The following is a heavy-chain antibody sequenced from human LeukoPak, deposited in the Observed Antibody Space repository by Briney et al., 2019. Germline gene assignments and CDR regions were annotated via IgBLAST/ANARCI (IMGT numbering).Heavy chain of an antibody. Sequence: GSLRLSCAASGFTFSSYAMSWVRQAPGKGLEWVSAISGSGGSTYYADSVKGRFTISRDNSKNTLYLQMNSLRAEDTAVYYCAKPVAGVRFLRYYYYMDVWGKGTTVTVSS. D-gene: IGHD3-3*01. J-gene: IGHJ6*03. V-gene: IGHV3-23*01. CDR1: GFTFSSYA. CDR3: AKPVAGVRFLRYYYYMDV. CDR2: ISGSGGST.